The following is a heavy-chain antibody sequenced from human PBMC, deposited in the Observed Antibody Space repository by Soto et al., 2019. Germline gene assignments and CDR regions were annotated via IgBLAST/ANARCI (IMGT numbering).Heavy chain of an antibody. J-gene: IGHJ4*02. V-gene: IGHV3-23*01. CDR1: GFTFSSYA. Sequence: LRPSCAASGFTFSSYAMSWVRQAPGKGLEWVSAISGSGGSTYYADSVKGRFTISRDNSKNTLYLQMNSLRAEDTAVYYCAKDGVEGAIAAAGTYDDYWGQGTLVTVSS. CDR2: ISGSGGST. D-gene: IGHD6-13*01. CDR3: AKDGVEGAIAAAGTYDDY.